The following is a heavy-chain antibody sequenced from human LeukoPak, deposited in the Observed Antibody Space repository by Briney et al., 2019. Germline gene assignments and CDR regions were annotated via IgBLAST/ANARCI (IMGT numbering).Heavy chain of an antibody. CDR3: ATTVVIASYYYDSSGYQGGFDY. Sequence: EASVKVSCKVSGYTLTELSMHWVRQAPGKGLEWMGGFDPEDGETIYAQKFQGRVTMTEDTSTDTAYMELSSLRSEDTAVYYCATTVVIASYYYDSSGYQGGFDYWGQGTLVTVSS. V-gene: IGHV1-24*01. J-gene: IGHJ4*02. CDR2: FDPEDGET. CDR1: GYTLTELS. D-gene: IGHD3-22*01.